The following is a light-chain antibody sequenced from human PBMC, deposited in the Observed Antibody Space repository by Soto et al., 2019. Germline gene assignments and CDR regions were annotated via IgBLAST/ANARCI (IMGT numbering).Light chain of an antibody. CDR3: QQYNSDWT. CDR1: QSISRW. Sequence: DLERTQSHTTLYASVGDRVTITCRASQSISRWLAWYQQKPGKASKLLIYDASSLESGVPSRFSGSGSGTEFTLTISSLQPDDFTTYYCQQYNSDWTFGQGTKVEIK. J-gene: IGKJ1*01. V-gene: IGKV1-5*01. CDR2: DAS.